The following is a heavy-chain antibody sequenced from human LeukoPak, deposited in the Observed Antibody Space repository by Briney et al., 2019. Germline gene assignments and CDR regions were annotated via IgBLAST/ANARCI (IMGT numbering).Heavy chain of an antibody. V-gene: IGHV1-2*06. CDR3: ARRRSGWYFDY. CDR2: INPNSGGT. CDR1: GYTFTGYY. D-gene: IGHD6-19*01. Sequence: GASVKVSCKASGYTFTGYYMHWVRQAPGQGLEWMGRINPNSGGTNYAQQFQGRVTMTRDTSISTAYMELSRLRSDDTAVYYCARRRSGWYFDYWGQGTLVTVSS. J-gene: IGHJ4*02.